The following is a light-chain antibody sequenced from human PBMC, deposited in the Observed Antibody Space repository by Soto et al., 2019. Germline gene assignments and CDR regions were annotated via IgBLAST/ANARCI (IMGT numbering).Light chain of an antibody. CDR1: QSVSIW. V-gene: IGKV1-5*01. J-gene: IGKJ1*01. CDR2: DAS. CDR3: QQYNTYSWT. Sequence: DIQMTQSPSTLSASEGDRVTISCRASQSVSIWLAWYQQKPGKAPKLLIYDASNLQSGVPSRFRGSGSGTEFTLTISSLQPDDFATYYCQQYNTYSWTFGQGTKVDIK.